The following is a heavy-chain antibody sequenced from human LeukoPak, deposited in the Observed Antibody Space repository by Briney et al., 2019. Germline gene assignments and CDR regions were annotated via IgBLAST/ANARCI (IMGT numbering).Heavy chain of an antibody. J-gene: IGHJ4*02. CDR2: IYYSGST. D-gene: IGHD3-9*01. Sequence: PSETLSLTCTVSGGSISSYYWSWIRQPPGKGLEWIGYIYYSGSTNYNPSLKSRVTISVDTSKNQFSLKLSSVTAAGTAVYYCARRSILTLFDYWGQGTLVTVSS. CDR1: GGSISSYY. CDR3: ARRSILTLFDY. V-gene: IGHV4-59*08.